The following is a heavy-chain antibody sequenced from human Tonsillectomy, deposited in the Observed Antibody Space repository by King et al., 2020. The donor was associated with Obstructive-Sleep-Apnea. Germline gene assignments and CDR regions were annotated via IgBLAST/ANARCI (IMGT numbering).Heavy chain of an antibody. J-gene: IGHJ3*02. D-gene: IGHD1-20*01. CDR2: IIPILGIA. Sequence: VQLVESGAEVKKPGSSVKVSCKASGGTFSSYAISWVRQAPGQGLEWMGGIIPILGIANYAQKFQGRVTITADKSTSTAYMELSSLRSEDTAVYYCARDRDNWHADLAFDIWGQGTMVTVSS. CDR3: ARDRDNWHADLAFDI. V-gene: IGHV1-69*10. CDR1: GGTFSSYA.